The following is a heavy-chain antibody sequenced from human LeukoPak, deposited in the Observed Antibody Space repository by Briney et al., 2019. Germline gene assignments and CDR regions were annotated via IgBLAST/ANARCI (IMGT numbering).Heavy chain of an antibody. J-gene: IGHJ6*03. D-gene: IGHD2-2*01. CDR3: ARDSPIGYCSSTSCYYYYYMDV. Sequence: PSETLSLTCTVSGGSISSYYWSWIRPPAGKGLEWIGRIYTSGSTNYNPSLKSRVTMSVDTSKNQFSLKLSSVTAADTAVYYCARDSPIGYCSSTSCYYYYYMDVWGKGTTVTVSS. CDR2: IYTSGST. CDR1: GGSISSYY. V-gene: IGHV4-4*07.